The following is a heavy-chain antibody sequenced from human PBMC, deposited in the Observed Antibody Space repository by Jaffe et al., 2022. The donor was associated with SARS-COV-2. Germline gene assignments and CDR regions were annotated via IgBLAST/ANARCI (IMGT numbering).Heavy chain of an antibody. D-gene: IGHD3-22*01. Sequence: EVQLVESGGGLVQPGGSLRLSCAASGFTFSSYSMNWVRQAPGKGLEWVSYISSSSSTIYYADSVKGRFTISRDNAKNSLYLQMNSLRDEDTAVYYCAPGESTYYYDSSGPRSDPGWGQGTLVTVSS. CDR3: APGESTYYYDSSGPRSDPG. CDR2: ISSSSSTI. V-gene: IGHV3-48*02. J-gene: IGHJ4*02. CDR1: GFTFSSYS.